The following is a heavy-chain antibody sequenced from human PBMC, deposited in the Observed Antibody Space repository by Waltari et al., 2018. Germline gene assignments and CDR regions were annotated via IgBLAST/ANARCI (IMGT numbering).Heavy chain of an antibody. D-gene: IGHD2-15*01. CDR3: AREGLLTPPDY. V-gene: IGHV1-18*01. CDR2: ITAYNGNT. J-gene: IGHJ4*02. CDR1: GYTFTSYG. Sequence: QVQLVQSGAEVKKPGASVKVSCKASGYTFTSYGISWVRQAPGQGLEWMGWITAYNGNTNYAHNLQGRVTMTTDTSTSTAYSELRSLRSDDTAVYYCAREGLLTPPDYWGQGTLVTVSS.